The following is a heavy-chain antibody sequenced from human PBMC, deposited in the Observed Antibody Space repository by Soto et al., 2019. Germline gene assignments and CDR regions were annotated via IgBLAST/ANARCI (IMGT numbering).Heavy chain of an antibody. V-gene: IGHV3-30-3*01. CDR1: GFTFSSYA. CDR2: ISYDGSNK. CDR3: AREESSSSFDY. Sequence: QVQLVESGGGVVQPGRSLRLSCAASGFTFSSYAMHWVRQAPGKGLEWVAVISYDGSNKYYADSVKGRFTISRDNSKNTLYVQMNSLRAEGTAVYYCAREESSSSFDYWGQGTLVTVSS. D-gene: IGHD6-6*01. J-gene: IGHJ4*02.